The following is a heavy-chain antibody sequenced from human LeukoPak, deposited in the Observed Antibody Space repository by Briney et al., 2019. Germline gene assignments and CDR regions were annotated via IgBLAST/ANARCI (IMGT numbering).Heavy chain of an antibody. J-gene: IGHJ4*02. D-gene: IGHD2-21*02. CDR2: LSYAGDYK. Sequence: GGSLRLSCAASGLTFSSYGIHWVRQAPGKGLEWVAVLSYAGDYKFSADSAKGRFTVSRDNAKNSLYLQMNSLRAEDTAVYYCARSDIVVVTIDSWGQGTLVTVSS. CDR1: GLTFSSYG. V-gene: IGHV3-30*03. CDR3: ARSDIVVVTIDS.